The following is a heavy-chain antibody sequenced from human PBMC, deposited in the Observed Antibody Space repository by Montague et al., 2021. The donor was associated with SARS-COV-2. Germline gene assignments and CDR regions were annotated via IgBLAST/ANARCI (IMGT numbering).Heavy chain of an antibody. CDR3: ARGQPPRITFGGIISYGLDV. J-gene: IGHJ6*02. CDR2: IYYSGST. CDR1: GGSISNSSYY. Sequence: SQTLSLTCTVSGGSISNSSYYWGWIRQPPGRGLEWIGNIYYSGSTYYNPSPKSRVTISVDTSKNQFSLKLSSVTAADTAVYYCARGQPPRITFGGIISYGLDVWGQGTTVTVSS. D-gene: IGHD3-16*02. V-gene: IGHV4-39*01.